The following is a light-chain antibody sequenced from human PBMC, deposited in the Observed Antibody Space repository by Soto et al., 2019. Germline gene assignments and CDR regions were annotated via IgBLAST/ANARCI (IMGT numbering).Light chain of an antibody. J-gene: IGKJ1*01. CDR1: QSVFSSY. Sequence: EIVLTQSPGTLSLSPGARAPLSCRASQSVFSSYLAWYQKKPGQAPRLLIYGASSRATGIPDRFSGSGSGTEFTLTISSLQSEDFAVYYCQQYNNWPTFGQGTKVDIK. CDR2: GAS. V-gene: IGKV3D-15*01. CDR3: QQYNNWPT.